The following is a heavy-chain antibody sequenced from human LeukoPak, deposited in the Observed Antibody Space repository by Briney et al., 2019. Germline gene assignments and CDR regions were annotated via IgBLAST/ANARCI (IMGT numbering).Heavy chain of an antibody. Sequence: SETLSLTCTVTGASITTYYWAWIRQPPGKGLEWIGSIYYSGDTYYNPSLKSRRVTISVDTSKNQFSLRLSSVTAADTAVYYCARHQWHYYYYMGVWGKGSTVTVSS. CDR1: GASITTYY. CDR3: ARHQWHYYYYMGV. V-gene: IGHV4-59*05. D-gene: IGHD6-19*01. CDR2: IYYSGDT. J-gene: IGHJ6*03.